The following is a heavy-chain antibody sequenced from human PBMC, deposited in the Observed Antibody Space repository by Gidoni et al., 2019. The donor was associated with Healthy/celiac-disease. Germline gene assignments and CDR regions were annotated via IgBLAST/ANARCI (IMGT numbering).Heavy chain of an antibody. D-gene: IGHD2-2*01. J-gene: IGHJ4*02. CDR2: ISGSGGST. CDR1: GFTFSSYA. V-gene: IGHV3-23*01. CDR3: AKDEDCSSTSCYPGNFDY. Sequence: EVQLLESGGGLVQPGGSLRLPCAASGFTFSSYAMSWVRQAPGKGLEWVSAISGSGGSTYYADSVKGRFTISRDNSKNTLYLQMNSLRAEDTAVYYCAKDEDCSSTSCYPGNFDYWGQGTLVTVSS.